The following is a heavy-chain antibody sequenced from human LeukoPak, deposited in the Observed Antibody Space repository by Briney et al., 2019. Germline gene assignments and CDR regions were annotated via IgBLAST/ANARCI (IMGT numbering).Heavy chain of an antibody. J-gene: IGHJ6*03. CDR2: ISSSSSYI. CDR3: AREREPAVYMDV. Sequence: GGSLRLSCAASGFTFSSYAMSWVRQAPGKGLEWVSSISSSSSYIDYADSVKGRFTISRDNAKNSLYLQMNSLRAEDTAVYYCAREREPAVYMDVWGKGTTVTVSS. V-gene: IGHV3-21*01. CDR1: GFTFSSYA. D-gene: IGHD2-2*01.